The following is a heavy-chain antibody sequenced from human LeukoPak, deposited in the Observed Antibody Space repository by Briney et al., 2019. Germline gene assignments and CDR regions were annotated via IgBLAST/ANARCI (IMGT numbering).Heavy chain of an antibody. Sequence: GGCLRLSCVVYGFSFNNAWVGWVRQAQGRGLEWVGRIKAKTDGGTADYAAPVKGRFTISREDSKNTVFLQMDSLKIEDTAVYFCSTGGGTNDFWGQGALVTVSS. CDR2: IKAKTDGGTA. V-gene: IGHV3-15*01. J-gene: IGHJ4*02. CDR1: GFSFNNAW. CDR3: STGGGTNDF. D-gene: IGHD1-1*01.